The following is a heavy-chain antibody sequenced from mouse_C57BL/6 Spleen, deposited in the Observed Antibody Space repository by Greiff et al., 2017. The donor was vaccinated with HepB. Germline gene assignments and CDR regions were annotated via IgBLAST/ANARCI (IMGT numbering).Heavy chain of an antibody. Sequence: EVHLVESGGGLVKPGGSLKLSCAASGFTFSDYGMHWVRQAPEKGLEWVAYISSGSSTIYYADTVKGRFTISRDNAKNTLFLQMTSLRSEDTAMYYCARRRFITTVVPPYAMDYWGQGTSVTVSS. CDR3: ARRRFITTVVPPYAMDY. V-gene: IGHV5-17*01. CDR1: GFTFSDYG. J-gene: IGHJ4*01. CDR2: ISSGSSTI. D-gene: IGHD1-1*01.